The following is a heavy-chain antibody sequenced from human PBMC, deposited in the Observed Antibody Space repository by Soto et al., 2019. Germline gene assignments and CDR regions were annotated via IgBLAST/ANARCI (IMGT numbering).Heavy chain of an antibody. Sequence: GGSLRLSCAASGFTFSSYGMHWVRQAPGKGLEWVAVISYDGSNKYYADSVKGRFTISRDNSKNTLYLQMNSLRAEDTAVYYCAKDVSRPGGYYFDYWGQGTLVTVSS. CDR1: GFTFSSYG. CDR3: AKDVSRPGGYYFDY. J-gene: IGHJ4*02. CDR2: ISYDGSNK. V-gene: IGHV3-30*18.